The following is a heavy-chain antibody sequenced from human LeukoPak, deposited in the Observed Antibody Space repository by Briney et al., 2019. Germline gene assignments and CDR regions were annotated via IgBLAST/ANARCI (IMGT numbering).Heavy chain of an antibody. Sequence: GGSLRLSCAASGFTFSSYSMNWVRQAPGKGLEWVSSISSSSSYIYYADSVKGRFTISRDNAKNSLYLQMNSLRAEDTAVYYCARDHAYCGGDCYSVDYFDYWGQGTLVTVSS. CDR2: ISSSSSYI. J-gene: IGHJ4*02. D-gene: IGHD2-21*02. CDR1: GFTFSSYS. V-gene: IGHV3-21*01. CDR3: ARDHAYCGGDCYSVDYFDY.